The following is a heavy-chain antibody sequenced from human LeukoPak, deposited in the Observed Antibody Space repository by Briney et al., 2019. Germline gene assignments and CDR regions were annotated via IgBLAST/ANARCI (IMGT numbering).Heavy chain of an antibody. D-gene: IGHD3-22*01. J-gene: IGHJ4*02. V-gene: IGHV3-11*06. CDR3: ARDFYDTSGYYYDY. Sequence: SVKGRFTISRDNAKNSLYLQMNSLRAEDTAVYYCARDFYDTSGYYYDYWGQGTLVTVSS.